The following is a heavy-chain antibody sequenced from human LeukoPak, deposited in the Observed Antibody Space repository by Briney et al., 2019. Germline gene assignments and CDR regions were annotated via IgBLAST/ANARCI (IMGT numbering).Heavy chain of an antibody. CDR2: IYYSGST. J-gene: IGHJ4*02. CDR1: GGSISSSSYY. V-gene: IGHV4-61*01. D-gene: IGHD5-12*01. Sequence: SETLSLTCTVSGGSISSSSYYWSWIRQPPGKGLEWIGYIYYSGSTNYNPSLKSRVTISVDTSKNQFSLKLSSVTAADTAVYYCARGGSGYDLDYWGQGTLVTVSS. CDR3: ARGGSGYDLDY.